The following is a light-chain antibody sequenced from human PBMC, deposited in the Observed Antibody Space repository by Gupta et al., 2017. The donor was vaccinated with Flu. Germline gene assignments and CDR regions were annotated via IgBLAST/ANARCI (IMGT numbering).Light chain of an antibody. J-gene: IGKJ1*01. CDR2: KAS. CDR1: QSISTW. Sequence: DIQMTQSPSTLPASVGDRVIISCRASQSISTWLAWYQQKPGKAPKLLIYKASSLEGGVPSTFSGSGSGTXFTLTIXSLQPDDFATYYCQQYDNSPRTFGXGTKVEIK. V-gene: IGKV1-5*03. CDR3: QQYDNSPRT.